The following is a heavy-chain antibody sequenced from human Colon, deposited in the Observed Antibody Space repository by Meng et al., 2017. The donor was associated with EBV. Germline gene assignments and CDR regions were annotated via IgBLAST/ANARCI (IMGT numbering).Heavy chain of an antibody. Sequence: QLQLQDPGPGPGXPXXXXXLPXTXSGGSISSGDYYWSWIRQPPGKGLEWSGYIYYSGSTYYNPSLKSRVTISVDTSKNQFSLKLTSVTAADTAVYYCARVKDCGGDCYSDNWGQGTLVTVSS. V-gene: IGHV4-30-4*01. CDR1: GGSISSGDYY. J-gene: IGHJ4*02. CDR2: IYYSGST. D-gene: IGHD2-21*02. CDR3: ARVKDCGGDCYSDN.